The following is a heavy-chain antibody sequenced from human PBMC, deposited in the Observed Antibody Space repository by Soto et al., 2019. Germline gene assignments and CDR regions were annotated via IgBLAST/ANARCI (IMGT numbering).Heavy chain of an antibody. J-gene: IGHJ4*02. CDR2: ISSSSSYI. Sequence: PGGSLRLSCAASGFTFSSYSMNWVRQAPGKGLEWVSSISSSSSYIYYADSVKGRFTISRDNAKNSLYLQMHSLRAEDTVVYYCAREQMDVVVVPAAMGYWGQGTLVTVSS. CDR1: GFTFSSYS. CDR3: AREQMDVVVVPAAMGY. V-gene: IGHV3-21*01. D-gene: IGHD2-2*03.